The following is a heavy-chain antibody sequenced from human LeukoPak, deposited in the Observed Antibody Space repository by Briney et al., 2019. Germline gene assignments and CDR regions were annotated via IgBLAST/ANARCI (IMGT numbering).Heavy chain of an antibody. J-gene: IGHJ5*02. CDR3: ARDGSAGFDP. CDR2: INHSGST. CDR1: GGSFSGYY. V-gene: IGHV4-34*01. D-gene: IGHD2-2*03. Sequence: PSETLSLTCAVYGGSFSGYYWSWIRQPPGKGLEWIGEINHSGSTNYNPSLKSRVTISVDTSKNQFSLKLSSVTAADTAVYYCARDGSAGFDPWGQGTLVTVSS.